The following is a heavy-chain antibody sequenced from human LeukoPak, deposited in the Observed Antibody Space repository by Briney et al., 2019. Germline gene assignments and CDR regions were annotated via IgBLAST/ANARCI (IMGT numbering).Heavy chain of an antibody. D-gene: IGHD3-16*02. CDR3: ARAGYRYTVLFDY. Sequence: SETLSLTCAVSGYSISSGYYWNWIRQPAGKGLEWIGRIYTSGSTNYNPSLKSRVTISVDTSKNQFSLKLSSVTAADTAVYYCARAGYRYTVLFDYWGQGTLVTVSS. V-gene: IGHV4-61*02. CDR1: GYSISSGYY. J-gene: IGHJ4*02. CDR2: IYTSGST.